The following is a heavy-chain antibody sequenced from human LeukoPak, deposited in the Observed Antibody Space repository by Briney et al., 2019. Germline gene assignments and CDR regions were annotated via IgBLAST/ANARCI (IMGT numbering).Heavy chain of an antibody. CDR3: ARDDNPYSSAPDAFDI. CDR2: INPSGGST. CDR1: GYTFTSYY. Sequence: GASVKVSCKASGYTFTSYYMHWVRQAPGQGLEWMGIINPSGGSTSYAQKFQGRVTMTRDMSTSTVYMELSSLRSEDTAVYYCARDDNPYSSAPDAFDIWGQGTMVTVSS. J-gene: IGHJ3*02. D-gene: IGHD6-25*01. V-gene: IGHV1-46*01.